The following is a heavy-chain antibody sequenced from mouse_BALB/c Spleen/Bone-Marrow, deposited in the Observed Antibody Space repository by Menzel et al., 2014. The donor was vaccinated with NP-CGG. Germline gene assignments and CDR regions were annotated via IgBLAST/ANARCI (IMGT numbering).Heavy chain of an antibody. J-gene: IGHJ4*01. CDR3: TRDGKGNYDYAMDY. D-gene: IGHD2-1*01. CDR1: GFTFSSYT. CDR2: VSSGGSYI. Sequence: EVMLVESGGGLVKPGGSLKLSCAASGFTFSSYTMSWVRQTPEKRLEWVATVSSGGSYIYYPDSVKGRFTISRDNAKNTLYLQMSSLKSEDTAMYYCTRDGKGNYDYAMDYWGHGTSVTVSS. V-gene: IGHV5-6-4*01.